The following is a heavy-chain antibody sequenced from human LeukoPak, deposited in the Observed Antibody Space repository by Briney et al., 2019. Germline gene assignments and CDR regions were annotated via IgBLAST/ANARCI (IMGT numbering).Heavy chain of an antibody. CDR2: IWYDGSNK. J-gene: IGHJ4*02. CDR1: GFTFSSYG. D-gene: IGHD6-13*01. V-gene: IGHV3-33*01. Sequence: GRSLRLSCAASGFTFSSYGMHWVRQAPGKGLEWVAVIWYDGSNKYYADSVKGRFTISRDNSKNTLYLQMNSLRAEDTAVYYCARDRRYSVGGVDYWGQGTLVTVSS. CDR3: ARDRRYSVGGVDY.